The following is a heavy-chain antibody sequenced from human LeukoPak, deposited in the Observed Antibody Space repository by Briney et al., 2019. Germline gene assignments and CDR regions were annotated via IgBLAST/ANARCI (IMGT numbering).Heavy chain of an antibody. V-gene: IGHV4-59*10. J-gene: IGHJ5*02. D-gene: IGHD3-22*01. CDR3: ARGIVVIGYNWFDP. CDR1: GGSFSGYY. CDR2: IYTSGST. Sequence: SETLSLTCAVYGGSFSGYYWSWIRQPAGKGLEWIGRIYTSGSTNYNPSLKSRVTISVDTSKNQFSLKLSSVTAADTAVYYCARGIVVIGYNWFDPWGQGTLVTVSS.